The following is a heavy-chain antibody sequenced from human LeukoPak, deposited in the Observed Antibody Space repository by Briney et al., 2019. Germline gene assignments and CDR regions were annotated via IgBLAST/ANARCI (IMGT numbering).Heavy chain of an antibody. J-gene: IGHJ4*02. Sequence: ASVKVSCKASGYTFITYALNWVRQAPGQGLEWMGWINTNTGNPTYAQGFTGRFVFSLDTSVSTAYRQISTLKAEDTAVYYCARDRFTSGSYYPEYSFDYWGQGTLVTVSS. V-gene: IGHV7-4-1*02. CDR3: ARDRFTSGSYYPEYSFDY. CDR1: GYTFITYA. D-gene: IGHD3-10*01. CDR2: INTNTGNP.